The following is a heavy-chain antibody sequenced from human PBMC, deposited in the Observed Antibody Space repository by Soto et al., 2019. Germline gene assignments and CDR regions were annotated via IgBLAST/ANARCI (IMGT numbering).Heavy chain of an antibody. CDR1: GGSISGSY. CDR3: TKYPSPDEEGYSFDY. CDR2: IHYSGST. D-gene: IGHD2-15*01. Sequence: SETLSLTCTVSGGSISGSYWSWIRQTPGKVLEWVGYIHYSGSTNYNPSLKSRVTMSVDSAKNQFSLQLSSVTAADTAVYFCTKYPSPDEEGYSFDYWGQGALVTVSS. J-gene: IGHJ4*02. V-gene: IGHV4-59*01.